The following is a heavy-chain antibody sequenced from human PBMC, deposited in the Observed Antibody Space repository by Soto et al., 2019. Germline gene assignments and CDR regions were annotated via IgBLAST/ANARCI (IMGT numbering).Heavy chain of an antibody. D-gene: IGHD3-3*01. Sequence: EVQLVESGGGLVQPGGSLRLSCTASGFTFSDHYMDWVRQAPGKGLEWVGRIRNKAHSYITEYAASVKGRFIISRDDSKNSLYLQMNSLKTEDTAVYYCARVWRGYSGGVFDYWGQGTLVTVSS. J-gene: IGHJ4*02. CDR1: GFTFSDHY. CDR2: IRNKAHSYIT. V-gene: IGHV3-72*01. CDR3: ARVWRGYSGGVFDY.